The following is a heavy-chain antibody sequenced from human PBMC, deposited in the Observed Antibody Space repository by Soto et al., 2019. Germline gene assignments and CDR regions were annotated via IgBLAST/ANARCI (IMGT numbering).Heavy chain of an antibody. J-gene: IGHJ4*02. V-gene: IGHV1-2*04. CDR3: ARDPSFITMVRGVIRDSYFDY. CDR2: INPNSGGT. CDR1: GYTFTGYY. D-gene: IGHD3-10*01. Sequence: ASVKVSCKASGYTFTGYYMHWVRQAPGQGLEWMGWINPNSGGTNYAQKFQGWVTMTRDTSISTAYMELSRLRSDDTAVYYCARDPSFITMVRGVIRDSYFDYWGRGTLVTVSS.